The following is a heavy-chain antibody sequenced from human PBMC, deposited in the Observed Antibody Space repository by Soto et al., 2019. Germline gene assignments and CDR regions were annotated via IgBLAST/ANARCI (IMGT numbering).Heavy chain of an antibody. CDR1: GFTFSGSA. V-gene: IGHV3-73*02. CDR2: IRSKANSYAT. Sequence: EVQLVESGGGLVQPGGSLKLSCAASGFTFSGSAMHWVRQASGKGLEWVGRIRSKANSYATAYAASVKGRFTISRDDSKNTAYLQMNSLKTEDTAVYYCTRRGRITSIWGQGTLVTVSS. J-gene: IGHJ4*02. CDR3: TRRGRITSI. D-gene: IGHD3-10*01.